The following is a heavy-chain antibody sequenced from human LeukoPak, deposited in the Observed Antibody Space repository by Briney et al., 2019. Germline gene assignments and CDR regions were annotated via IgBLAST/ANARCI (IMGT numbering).Heavy chain of an antibody. CDR2: ISYDGSNK. D-gene: IGHD1-26*01. CDR3: AKKYSTGLDP. J-gene: IGHJ5*02. V-gene: IGHV3-30*18. CDR1: GFSFSTYG. Sequence: GGSLRLSCAASGFSFSTYGMHWVRQALGKGLEWVAVISYDGSNKYYADSVKGRFTISRDNSKNTLYLQMNSLRAEDTAVYYCAKKYSTGLDPWGQGTLVTVSS.